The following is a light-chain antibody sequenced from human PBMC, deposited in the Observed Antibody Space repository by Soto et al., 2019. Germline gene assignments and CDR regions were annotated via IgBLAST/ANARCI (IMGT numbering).Light chain of an antibody. CDR3: QQSYSTPFT. Sequence: DIQMTQSPSSLSASVGDRVTITCRASQSISSYLNWYQQKPGKAPKLLICTTSSLQSGVPSRFSGCGSGTDFTLTISSLQPEDFATYYCQQSYSTPFTFGQGTRLEIK. J-gene: IGKJ5*01. V-gene: IGKV1-39*01. CDR2: TTS. CDR1: QSISSY.